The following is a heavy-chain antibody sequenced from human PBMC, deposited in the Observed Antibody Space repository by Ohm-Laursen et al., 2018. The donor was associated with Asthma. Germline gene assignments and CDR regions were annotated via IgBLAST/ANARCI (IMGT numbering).Heavy chain of an antibody. CDR3: ARDRSGWSRDY. V-gene: IGHV3-21*01. J-gene: IGHJ4*02. D-gene: IGHD6-19*01. Sequence: SLRLSCTASGFTVSSNYMSWVRQAPGKGLEWVASISTASTFIYYADSVRGRFTTSRDNARNLVFLQMDSLRVEDTAVYYCARDRSGWSRDYWGQGTLVTVSS. CDR1: GFTVSSNY. CDR2: ISTASTFI.